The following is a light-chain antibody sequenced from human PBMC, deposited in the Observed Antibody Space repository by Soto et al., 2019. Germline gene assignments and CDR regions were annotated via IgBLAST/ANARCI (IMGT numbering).Light chain of an antibody. CDR1: QSVSSY. V-gene: IGKV3-11*01. CDR3: QQRDNWPT. J-gene: IGKJ1*01. Sequence: EIVLTQSTATLSLSPGERATLSCRASQSVSSYLAWYQQKPGQAPRLLIYDVFNRATGIPARFSGSGSGTDFALTISSLEPEDFAVYYCQQRDNWPTVGRGTKVDIK. CDR2: DVF.